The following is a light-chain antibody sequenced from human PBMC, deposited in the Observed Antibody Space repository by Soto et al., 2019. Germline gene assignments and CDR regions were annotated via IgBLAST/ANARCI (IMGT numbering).Light chain of an antibody. CDR1: QSVTSN. J-gene: IGKJ4*01. CDR3: QQYNNWPPLT. V-gene: IGKV3-15*01. CDR2: GTF. Sequence: EIVMTQSPATLSVSPGERATLSCRASQSVTSNLAWYQQKPGQAPRLLIYGTFTRATGVPARFRGSGSGTEFTLTISSLQSEDFVVYYCQQYNNWPPLTFGGGTKVEIK.